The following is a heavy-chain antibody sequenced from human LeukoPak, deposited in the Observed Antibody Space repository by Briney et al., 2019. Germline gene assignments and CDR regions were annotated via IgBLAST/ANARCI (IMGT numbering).Heavy chain of an antibody. CDR2: IYYSGST. Sequence: SETLSLTCTVSGGSISSNSYYWGWIRQPPGRGLEWIGSIYYSGSTYYNPSLKSRVTISVDTSKNQFSLKLSSVTAADTALYFCARQLYVSGSYYAPMDVWGKGTTVTISS. CDR1: GGSISSNSYY. CDR3: ARQLYVSGSYYAPMDV. V-gene: IGHV4-39*01. D-gene: IGHD3-10*01. J-gene: IGHJ6*03.